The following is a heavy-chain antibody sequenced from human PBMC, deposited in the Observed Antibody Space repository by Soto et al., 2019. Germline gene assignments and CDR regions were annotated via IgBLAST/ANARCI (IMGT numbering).Heavy chain of an antibody. CDR1: GGSISSYY. D-gene: IGHD5-18*01. CDR2: IYYSGST. J-gene: IGHJ4*02. V-gene: IGHV4-59*01. Sequence: SETLSLTCTVSGGSISSYYWSWIRQPPGKGLEWIGYIYYSGSTNYNPSLKSRVTISVDTSKNQFSLKLSSVTAADTAVYDWAKSGYSYGYYFDYWGQGTLVTVSS. CDR3: AKSGYSYGYYFDY.